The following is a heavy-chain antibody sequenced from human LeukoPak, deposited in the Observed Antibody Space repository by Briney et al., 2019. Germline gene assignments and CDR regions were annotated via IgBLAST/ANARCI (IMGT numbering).Heavy chain of an antibody. CDR2: INSDGSST. CDR3: ATFSSGWYYFDY. J-gene: IGHJ4*02. CDR1: GFTFSSYW. D-gene: IGHD6-19*01. Sequence: PGGSLRLSCAASGFTFSSYWMHWVRQAPGKGLVWVSRINSDGSSTSYADSVKGRFTISRDNAKNTLYLQMNSLRAEDTAVYYCATFSSGWYYFDYWGQGTLVTVSS. V-gene: IGHV3-74*01.